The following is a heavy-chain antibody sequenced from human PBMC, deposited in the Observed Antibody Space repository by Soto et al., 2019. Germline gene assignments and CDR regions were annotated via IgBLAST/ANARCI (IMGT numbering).Heavy chain of an antibody. J-gene: IGHJ4*02. V-gene: IGHV3-23*01. D-gene: IGHD2-21*02. CDR1: GFTFSSYA. CDR3: AKVVAYCGGDCYSKTDY. CDR2: ISGSGGST. Sequence: EVQLLESGGGLVQPGGSLRLSCAASGFTFSSYAMSWVRQAPGKGLEWVSAISGSGGSTYYADSVKGRFTISRDNSKNTLYLQMNSLRAEDTAVYYCAKVVAYCGGDCYSKTDYWGQGTLVTVSS.